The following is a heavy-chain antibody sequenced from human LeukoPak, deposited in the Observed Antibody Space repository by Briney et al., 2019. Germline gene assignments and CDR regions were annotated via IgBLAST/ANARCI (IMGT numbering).Heavy chain of an antibody. CDR3: ARERRDYTDYFDY. D-gene: IGHD4-11*01. Sequence: GGSLRLSCAASGFTFSSYGMHWVRQAPGKGLEWVAFIRYDGSNKYYDSVKGRFTISRDNSKNTLYLQMNSLRAGDTAVYYCARERRDYTDYFDYWGQGTLVTVSS. CDR1: GFTFSSYG. V-gene: IGHV3-30*02. J-gene: IGHJ4*02. CDR2: IRYDGSNK.